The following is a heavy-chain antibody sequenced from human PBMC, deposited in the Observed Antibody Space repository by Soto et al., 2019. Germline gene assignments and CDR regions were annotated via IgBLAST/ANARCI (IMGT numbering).Heavy chain of an antibody. J-gene: IGHJ4*02. Sequence: PGGSLRLSCAASGFTFSSYGMHWVRQAPGKGLEWVAVISYDGSNKYYADSVKGRFTISRDNSKNTLYLQMNSLRAEDTAVYYCAKATYSSSGDYWGQGTLVTVSS. D-gene: IGHD6-13*01. CDR1: GFTFSSYG. CDR3: AKATYSSSGDY. CDR2: ISYDGSNK. V-gene: IGHV3-30*18.